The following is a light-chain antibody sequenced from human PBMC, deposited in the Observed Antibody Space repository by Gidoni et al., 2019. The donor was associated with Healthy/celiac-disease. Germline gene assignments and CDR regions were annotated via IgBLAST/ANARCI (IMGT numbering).Light chain of an antibody. V-gene: IGKV1-39*01. CDR2: AAS. CDR3: QQSYSTPRT. Sequence: DIQMTQSPSSLSASVGDRVTITCRASQSISSYLNWHQQKPGKAPKLLIYAASSLQSGVPSRFSGSGSVTDFTLTISSLQPEDFATYYCQQSYSTPRTFGQGTKVEIK. CDR1: QSISSY. J-gene: IGKJ1*01.